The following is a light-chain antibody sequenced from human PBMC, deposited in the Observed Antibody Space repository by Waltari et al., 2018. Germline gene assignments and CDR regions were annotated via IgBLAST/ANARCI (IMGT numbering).Light chain of an antibody. CDR2: GAS. V-gene: IGKV1-39*01. CDR1: QTISTS. J-gene: IGKJ4*01. Sequence: DIQMTQSPSSLSASVGDRVTITCRPSQTISTSLNWYQQKPGKTPKLLIYGASNLQSGVPSRFSGSGFGTDFTLTISSLQPEDSATYYCEQSYSTPLTFGGGTKVEIK. CDR3: EQSYSTPLT.